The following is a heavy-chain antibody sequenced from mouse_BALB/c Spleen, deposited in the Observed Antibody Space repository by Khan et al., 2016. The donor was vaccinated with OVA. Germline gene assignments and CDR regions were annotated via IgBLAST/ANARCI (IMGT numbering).Heavy chain of an antibody. CDR1: GYSITSDYA. D-gene: IGHD2-14*01. V-gene: IGHV3-2*02. CDR2: ISYSDYT. CDR3: ARVYRGDFAY. Sequence: EVQLQESGRDLVKPSQSLSLTCTVTGYSITSDYAWNWLRQFPGNKLECTGYISYSDYTKYNPTVQRRISISRDTAKNQFFLQLNTVTIEDAATYYCARVYRGDFAYWGQGTTLTVSS. J-gene: IGHJ2*01.